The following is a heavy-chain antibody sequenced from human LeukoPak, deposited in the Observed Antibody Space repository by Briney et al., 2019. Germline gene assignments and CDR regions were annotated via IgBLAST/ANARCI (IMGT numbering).Heavy chain of an antibody. CDR3: ASPRCSSTSCYLPHRAFDI. V-gene: IGHV1-69*13. J-gene: IGHJ3*02. Sequence: SVKVSCKASGGTFSSYAISWVRQAPGQGLEWMGGIIPIFGTANYAQKFQGRVTITADESTSTAYMELSSLRSEDTAVYYCASPRCSSTSCYLPHRAFDIWGQGTMVTVSS. CDR2: IIPIFGTA. CDR1: GGTFSSYA. D-gene: IGHD2-2*01.